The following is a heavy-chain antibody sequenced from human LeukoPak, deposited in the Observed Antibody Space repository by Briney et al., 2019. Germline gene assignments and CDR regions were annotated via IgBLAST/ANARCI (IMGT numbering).Heavy chain of an antibody. CDR3: ARGNWNFGY. V-gene: IGHV3-74*01. CDR2: IDTDGTST. CDR1: GFTFSSYW. J-gene: IGHJ4*02. D-gene: IGHD1-1*01. Sequence: GGSLRLSYAAAGFTFSSYWMHWVRQAPGKGLVWVSRIDTDGTSTSYADSVKGRFTISRDNAKNTLYLQMNSLRAEDTAVYYCARGNWNFGYWGQGTLVTVSS.